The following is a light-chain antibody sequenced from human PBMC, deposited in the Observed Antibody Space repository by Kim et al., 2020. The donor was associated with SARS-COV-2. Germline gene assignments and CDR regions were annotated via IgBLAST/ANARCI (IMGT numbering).Light chain of an antibody. J-gene: IGKJ4*01. CDR1: QSISTY. V-gene: IGKV1-39*01. CDR3: QQRHTAPLLT. CDR2: AAS. Sequence: DIQMTQSPSSLSASLGDRVTIACRAGQSISTYLNWYQQKPGKAPKLLIYAASTLQSGVPSRFSGSGSGTDFTLTISSLQPEDFATYYCQQRHTAPLLTFGGGTKLEI.